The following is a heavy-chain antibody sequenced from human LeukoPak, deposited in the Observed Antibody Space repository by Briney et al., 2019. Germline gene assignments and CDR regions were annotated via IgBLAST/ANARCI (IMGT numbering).Heavy chain of an antibody. CDR2: ISYDGSNK. D-gene: IGHD3-3*01. J-gene: IGHJ6*02. V-gene: IGHV3-30*18. CDR3: AKAIFALYFHGMDV. CDR1: GFTFSSYG. Sequence: GGSLRLSCAASGFTFSSYGMHWVRQAPGKGLEWVAVISYDGSNKYYADSVKGRFTISRDNSKNTLYLQMNSLRAEDTAEYYCAKAIFALYFHGMDVWGQGTTVTVSS.